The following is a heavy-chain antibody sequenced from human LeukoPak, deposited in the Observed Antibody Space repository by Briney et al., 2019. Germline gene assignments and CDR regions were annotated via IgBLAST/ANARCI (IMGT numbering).Heavy chain of an antibody. J-gene: IGHJ4*02. CDR3: AKGTEGYCSGTICYPFDY. Sequence: GGSLRLSCEASGFTFSSYAMNWVRQVPGKGLEWVSSITGSGSDPYFVDSVKGRFTISRDNSKNTLYLQLNSLRAEDTAVYYCAKGTEGYCSGTICYPFDYWGRGTLVTVSS. CDR1: GFTFSSYA. D-gene: IGHD2-15*01. V-gene: IGHV3-23*01. CDR2: ITGSGSDP.